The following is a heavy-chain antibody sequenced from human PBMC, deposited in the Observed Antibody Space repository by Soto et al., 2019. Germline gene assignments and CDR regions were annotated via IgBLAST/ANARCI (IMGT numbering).Heavy chain of an antibody. CDR1: GYSFTSYW. CDR3: ARCGAARPFSAYYYGMDV. V-gene: IGHV5-51*01. D-gene: IGHD6-6*01. J-gene: IGHJ6*02. CDR2: IYPGDSDT. Sequence: GESLKISCKGSGYSFTSYWIGWVRQMPGKGLEWMGIIYPGDSDTRYSPSFQGQVTISADKSISTAYLQWSSLKASDTAMYYWARCGAARPFSAYYYGMDVWGQGTTVNVSS.